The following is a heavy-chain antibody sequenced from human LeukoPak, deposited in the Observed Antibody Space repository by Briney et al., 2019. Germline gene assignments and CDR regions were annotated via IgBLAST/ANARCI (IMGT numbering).Heavy chain of an antibody. CDR3: AREDNSGYDFFDY. Sequence: SQTLSLTCTVSGGSISSGDYYWSWIRQPPGKGLEWIGYIYYSGSTYYNPSLESRVTISVDTSKNQFSLKLSSVTAADTAVYYCAREDNSGYDFFDYWGQGTLVTVSS. J-gene: IGHJ4*02. CDR2: IYYSGST. CDR1: GGSISSGDYY. V-gene: IGHV4-30-4*01. D-gene: IGHD5-12*01.